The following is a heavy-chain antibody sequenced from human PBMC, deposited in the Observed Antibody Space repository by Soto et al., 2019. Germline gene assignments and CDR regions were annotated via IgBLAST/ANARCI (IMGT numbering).Heavy chain of an antibody. D-gene: IGHD1-26*01. Sequence: QVQLQESGPGLVKPSGTLSLTCAVSGGSISSSNWWSWVRQPPGKGLEWIGEIYHSGSTNYNPSLKSRVTISVDTSKNQFSLKLSSVTVADTAVYYCARESKGIVGATTFDCWGQGTLVTVSS. CDR3: ARESKGIVGATTFDC. CDR2: IYHSGST. V-gene: IGHV4-4*02. J-gene: IGHJ4*02. CDR1: GGSISSSNW.